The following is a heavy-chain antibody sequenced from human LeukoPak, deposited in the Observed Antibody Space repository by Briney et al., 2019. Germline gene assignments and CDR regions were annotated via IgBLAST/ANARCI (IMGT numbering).Heavy chain of an antibody. CDR3: ASSTYYDFWSGYPADY. V-gene: IGHV1-3*01. Sequence: ASVKVSCKASGYTFTSYAMHWVRQAPGQRLEWMGWINAGNGNTKYSQKFQGRVTITADESTSTAYMELSSLRSEDTAVYYCASSTYYDFWSGYPADYWGQGTLVTVSS. CDR1: GYTFTSYA. CDR2: INAGNGNT. J-gene: IGHJ4*02. D-gene: IGHD3-3*01.